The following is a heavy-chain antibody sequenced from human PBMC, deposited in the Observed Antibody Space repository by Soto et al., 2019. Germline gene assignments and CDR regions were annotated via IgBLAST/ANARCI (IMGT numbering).Heavy chain of an antibody. CDR1: GFTFSSYW. CDR3: ARAGPTLFYYMDV. Sequence: EVQLVESGGGLVQPGGSLRLSCAASGFTFSSYWTHWVRQAPGKGLVWVSRINSDGSSTSYADSVKGRFTISRDNAKNTLYLQMNSLRAEDTAVYYCARAGPTLFYYMDVWGKGTTVTVSS. J-gene: IGHJ6*03. CDR2: INSDGSST. V-gene: IGHV3-74*01.